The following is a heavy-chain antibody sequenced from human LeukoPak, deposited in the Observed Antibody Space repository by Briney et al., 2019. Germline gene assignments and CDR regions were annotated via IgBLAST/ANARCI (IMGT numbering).Heavy chain of an antibody. D-gene: IGHD3-3*01. V-gene: IGHV1-8*01. CDR2: MNPNSGNT. J-gene: IGHJ4*02. CDR1: GYTFTSYD. Sequence: ASVKVSCKASGYTFTSYDINWVRQATGQGLGWMGWMNPNSGNTGYAQKFQGRVTMTRNTSISTAYMELSSLRSEDTAVYYCARGDTYYDFWSGYYVSGYFDYWGQGTLVTVSS. CDR3: ARGDTYYDFWSGYYVSGYFDY.